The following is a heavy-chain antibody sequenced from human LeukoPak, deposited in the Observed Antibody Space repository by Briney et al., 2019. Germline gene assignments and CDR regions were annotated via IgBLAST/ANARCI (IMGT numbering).Heavy chain of an antibody. J-gene: IGHJ5*02. CDR2: LSGTGRST. Sequence: GGSLRLSCAASGFTFSSYAMSWVRQAPGKGLEWVSTLSGTGRSTYYADSVKGRFTISRDNSKNTLYLQMNTLRAEDTAVYYCAGQMIIDWFDPWGQGTLVTVSS. V-gene: IGHV3-23*01. CDR1: GFTFSSYA. D-gene: IGHD3/OR15-3a*01. CDR3: AGQMIIDWFDP.